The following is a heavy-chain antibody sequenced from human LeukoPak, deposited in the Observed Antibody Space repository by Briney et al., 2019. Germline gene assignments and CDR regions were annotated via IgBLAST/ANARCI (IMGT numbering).Heavy chain of an antibody. J-gene: IGHJ6*02. D-gene: IGHD5-12*01. Sequence: GGSLRLSCSASGFTFSSYAMHWVRQAPGKGLEYVSAISSNGGSTYYADSVKGRFTISRDNSKNTLYLQMSSLRAEDTAVYYCVKDSPGIVATRDYYYGMDVWGQGTTVTVSS. CDR3: VKDSPGIVATRDYYYGMDV. V-gene: IGHV3-64D*06. CDR2: ISSNGGST. CDR1: GFTFSSYA.